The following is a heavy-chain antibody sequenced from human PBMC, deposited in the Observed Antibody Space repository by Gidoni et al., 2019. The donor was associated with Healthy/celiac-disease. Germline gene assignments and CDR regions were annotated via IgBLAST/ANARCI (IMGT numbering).Heavy chain of an antibody. V-gene: IGHV4-39*01. D-gene: IGHD6-19*01. Sequence: QLQLQESGPGLVKPSETLSLTCTVSGGSISSSSSYWGWIRQPPVKGLEWIGSIHYSGSTYYNPSLKSRVTISVDTSKNQFSLKLSSVTAADTAVYYCARRVAGIFRDAFDIWGQGTMVTVSS. CDR3: ARRVAGIFRDAFDI. CDR1: GGSISSSSSY. J-gene: IGHJ3*02. CDR2: IHYSGST.